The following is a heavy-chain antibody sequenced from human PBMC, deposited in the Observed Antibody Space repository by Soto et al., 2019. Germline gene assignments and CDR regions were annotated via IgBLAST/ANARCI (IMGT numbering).Heavy chain of an antibody. D-gene: IGHD3-10*01. V-gene: IGHV3-66*01. Sequence: EVQLVESGGGLVQPGGSLRLSCAASGFTVSSNYMSWVRQAPGKGLEWVSVIYSGGSTYYADSVKGRFTISRDNSKNTLYLQMNSLRAEGTAVYYCARASRRGGNLFDPWGQGTLVTVSS. CDR3: ARASRRGGNLFDP. CDR2: IYSGGST. CDR1: GFTVSSNY. J-gene: IGHJ5*02.